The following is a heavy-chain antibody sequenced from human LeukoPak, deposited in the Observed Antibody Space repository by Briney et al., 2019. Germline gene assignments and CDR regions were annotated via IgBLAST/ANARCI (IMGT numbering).Heavy chain of an antibody. Sequence: SETLSLTCGVSGGSITSTNWWSWVRQPPGQGLEWIGEISPTGRTNYNPSLIGRVIMSLDESRNQLSLTLTSVTAADTAMYYCTRESGPYCPFGYWGQGTLVVVPS. J-gene: IGHJ4*02. CDR3: TRESGPYCPFGY. CDR2: ISPTGRT. V-gene: IGHV4-4*02. D-gene: IGHD1-26*01. CDR1: GGSITSTNW.